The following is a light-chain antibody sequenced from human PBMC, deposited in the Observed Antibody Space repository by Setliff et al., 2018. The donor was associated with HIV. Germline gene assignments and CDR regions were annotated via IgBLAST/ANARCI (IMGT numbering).Light chain of an antibody. V-gene: IGKV1-NL1*01. J-gene: IGKJ1*01. CDR1: QDISSS. CDR3: QQYDSTPQT. Sequence: DIQMTQSPSSLSASLGDRVTITCRASQDISSSLAWYQQKPGKAPQILLFGSSRLQIGVPSRFSGSGSGAVYTLTINGLQPEDSATYHCQQYDSTPQTFGQGTKVDIK. CDR2: GSS.